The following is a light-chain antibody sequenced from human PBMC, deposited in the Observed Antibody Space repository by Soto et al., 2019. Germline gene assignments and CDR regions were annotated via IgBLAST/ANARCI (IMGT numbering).Light chain of an antibody. J-gene: IGLJ1*01. CDR2: VVS. Sequence: QSAMTQPDSVSGSNGQSITISCTGTSSGVGGYNCFSEYQQHPDKATKLMIYVVSNRPSGVSNRFSGPKSGNTASLNISGLQDEDEADYYGSPYTSSDTPYVFGTGTKLTVL. V-gene: IGLV2-14*01. CDR3: SPYTSSDTPYV. CDR1: SSGVGGYNC.